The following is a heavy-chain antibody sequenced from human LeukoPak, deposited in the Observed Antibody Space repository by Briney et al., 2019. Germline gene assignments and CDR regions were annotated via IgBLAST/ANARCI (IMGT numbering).Heavy chain of an antibody. CDR1: GFTFSNYA. J-gene: IGHJ5*02. V-gene: IGHV3-23*01. D-gene: IGHD3-22*01. CDR3: AKDLDSSGYYTPDP. Sequence: PGGSLRLSCAASGFTFSNYAMNWVRQAPGKGLEWVSLISTSGNTHYADSVKGRFIISRDNSQSTLYLQMNSLREDDTAVHFCAKDLDSSGYYTPDPWGQGILVTVSS. CDR2: ISTSGNT.